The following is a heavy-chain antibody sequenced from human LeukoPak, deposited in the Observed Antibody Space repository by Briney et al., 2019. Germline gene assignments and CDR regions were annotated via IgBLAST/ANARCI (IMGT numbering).Heavy chain of an antibody. D-gene: IGHD3-10*01. Sequence: GGSLRLSCAASGFTFNTYAMTWVRQAPGKGLEWVSAIRGDGATRFYADSVKGRFTISRDNSKNTLYLQMNSLRAEDTAVYYCASPKTPFMVRGVIGDAFDIWGQGTMVTVSS. CDR2: IRGDGATR. CDR3: ASPKTPFMVRGVIGDAFDI. J-gene: IGHJ3*02. V-gene: IGHV3-23*01. CDR1: GFTFNTYA.